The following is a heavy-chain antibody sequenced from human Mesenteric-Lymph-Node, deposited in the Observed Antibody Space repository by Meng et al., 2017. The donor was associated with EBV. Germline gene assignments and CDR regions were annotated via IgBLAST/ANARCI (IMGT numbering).Heavy chain of an antibody. J-gene: IGHJ4*02. CDR1: GYSFTSYG. D-gene: IGHD6-6*01. Sequence: QIQLVQSGAEVKKPGASVKVSCKASGYSFTSYGISWVRQAPGQGLEWMGWISVYNGVTNYAPNLQGRVTVTTDTSTTTAYMELTGLTSADTAVYYCARGGAARPFDYWGQGTLVTVSS. V-gene: IGHV1-18*01. CDR2: ISVYNGVT. CDR3: ARGGAARPFDY.